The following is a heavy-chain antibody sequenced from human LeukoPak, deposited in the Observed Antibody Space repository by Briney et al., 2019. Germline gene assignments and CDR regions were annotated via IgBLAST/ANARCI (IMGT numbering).Heavy chain of an antibody. J-gene: IGHJ4*02. CDR3: TTNRGYDPTLYYFDY. D-gene: IGHD5-12*01. CDR1: GFTFDDYP. V-gene: IGHV3-49*04. Sequence: GGSLRLSCTGSGFTFDDYPINWVRQAPGKGLEGVGFIRSNLYGGTTEYAASVKGRFTVSRDDSKRTAFLQMNSLKTEDTAVYYCTTNRGYDPTLYYFDYWGQGTLVTVSS. CDR2: IRSNLYGGTT.